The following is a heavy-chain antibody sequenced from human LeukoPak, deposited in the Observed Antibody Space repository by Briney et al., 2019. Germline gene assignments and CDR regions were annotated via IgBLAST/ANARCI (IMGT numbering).Heavy chain of an antibody. CDR2: ISTYGST. CDR3: ARDRPPSL. Sequence: PEGSLRLSCAASGFTFSSYAMSWVRQAPGKGLEWVSFISTYGSTYYADSVKGRFTISRDKSKNTLSLQMNSLRADDTAVYYCARDRPPSLWGQGTLVTVSS. CDR1: GFTFSSYA. V-gene: IGHV3-66*01. J-gene: IGHJ4*02.